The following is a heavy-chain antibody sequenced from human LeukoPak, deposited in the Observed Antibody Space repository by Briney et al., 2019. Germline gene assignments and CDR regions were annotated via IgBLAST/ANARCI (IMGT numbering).Heavy chain of an antibody. V-gene: IGHV1-2*02. CDR3: ARDKSWDY. J-gene: IGHJ4*02. CDR2: INPNSGGT. Sequence: EASVKVSCKASRYIFTSYYIHWVRQAPGQGPEWMGWINPNSGGTKYAQRFQGRVTMTSDTSISTAYMELSRLRSDDTAVYYCARDKSWDYWGQGTLVTVSS. CDR1: RYIFTSYY.